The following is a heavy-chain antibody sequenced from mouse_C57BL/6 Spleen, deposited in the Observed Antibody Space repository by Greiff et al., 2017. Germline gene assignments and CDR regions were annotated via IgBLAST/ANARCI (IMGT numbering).Heavy chain of an antibody. CDR1: GFTFSSYA. D-gene: IGHD1-1*01. CDR2: ISSGSDYI. CDR3: TSDYYGSSFFAY. V-gene: IGHV5-9-1*02. Sequence: EVKLVESGEGLVKPGGSLKLSCAASGFTFSSYAMSWVRQTPEKRLEWVAYISSGSDYIYYTDTVKGRFTISRDNARNTLYLQMSSLKSEDTAMYYCTSDYYGSSFFAYWGQGTLVTVSA. J-gene: IGHJ3*01.